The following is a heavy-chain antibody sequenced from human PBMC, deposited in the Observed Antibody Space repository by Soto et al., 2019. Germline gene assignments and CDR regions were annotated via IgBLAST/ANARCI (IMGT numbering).Heavy chain of an antibody. CDR2: IFYTGST. J-gene: IGHJ4*02. CDR3: ARLDYGDSAFDS. V-gene: IGHV4-31*03. D-gene: IGHD4-17*01. CDR1: GGSITSASYH. Sequence: QVQLQESGPGLVQPSETLSLTCSVSGGSITSASYHWSWLRQHPGKGLEFIGYIFYTGSTYYNPSLETRVTISVDTSKNHVSLRLNAVSAADTAVYYCARLDYGDSAFDSWGRGTLVTVSS.